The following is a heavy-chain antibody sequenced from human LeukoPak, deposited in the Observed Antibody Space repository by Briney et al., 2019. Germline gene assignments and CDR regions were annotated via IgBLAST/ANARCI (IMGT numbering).Heavy chain of an antibody. Sequence: GGSLRLSCAASGFTFSNAWMTWIRQAPGKGLEWVSGISWNSGSIGYADSVKGRFTISRDNAKNSLYLQMNSLRAEDTALYYCAKDSSSWYFFDYWGQGTLVTVSS. D-gene: IGHD6-13*01. CDR1: GFTFSNAW. CDR3: AKDSSSWYFFDY. J-gene: IGHJ4*02. V-gene: IGHV3-9*01. CDR2: ISWNSGSI.